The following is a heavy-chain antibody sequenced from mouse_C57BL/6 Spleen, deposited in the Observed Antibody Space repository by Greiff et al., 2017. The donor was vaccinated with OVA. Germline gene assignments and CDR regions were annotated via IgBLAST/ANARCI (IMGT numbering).Heavy chain of an antibody. CDR1: GYTFTSYW. CDR2: IYPGNSDT. Sequence: VQLQQSGTVLARPGASVKMSCKTSGYTFTSYWMHWVKQRPGQGLEWIGAIYPGNSDTSYNQKFKGKAKLTAVTSASTAYMELSSLTNEDSAVYYCTRHYYYGSSPYAMDYWGQGTSVTVSS. D-gene: IGHD1-1*01. CDR3: TRHYYYGSSPYAMDY. V-gene: IGHV1-5*01. J-gene: IGHJ4*01.